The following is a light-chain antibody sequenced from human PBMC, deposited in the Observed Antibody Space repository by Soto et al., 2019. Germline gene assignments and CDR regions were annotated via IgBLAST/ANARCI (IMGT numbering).Light chain of an antibody. V-gene: IGKV1-5*03. CDR1: QSINRW. CDR2: KAS. J-gene: IGKJ2*01. Sequence: RMTHSPSPLSASLGDRVTLTCMASQSINRWLAWYQQKKGKAPKLLIYKASSLESGVPSRFSGSGTGTEFYLSLSSLQTDDFATYYCQQYSTYPYIFGQGTKVDIK. CDR3: QQYSTYPYI.